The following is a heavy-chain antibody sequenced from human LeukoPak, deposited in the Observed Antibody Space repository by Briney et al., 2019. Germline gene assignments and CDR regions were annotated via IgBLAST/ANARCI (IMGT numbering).Heavy chain of an antibody. V-gene: IGHV1-3*01. CDR2: INAGNGNT. Sequence: ASVTVSCTASGYTFTSYAMHWVRQAPGQRLEWMGWINAGNGNTKYSQKFQGRVTITRDTSASTAYMELSSLRSEDTAVYYCARERRGGYNWFDPWGQGTLVTVSS. D-gene: IGHD3-16*01. CDR3: ARERRGGYNWFDP. CDR1: GYTFTSYA. J-gene: IGHJ5*02.